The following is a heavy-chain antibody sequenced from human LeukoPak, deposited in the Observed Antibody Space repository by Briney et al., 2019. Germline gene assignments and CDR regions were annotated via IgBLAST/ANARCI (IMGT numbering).Heavy chain of an antibody. CDR3: ARITDFWSGYYPDS. V-gene: IGHV4-59*01. J-gene: IGHJ4*02. CDR2: IYYRGST. CDR1: GFTFSSYS. Sequence: GSLRLSCAASGFTFSSYSMNWIRQPPGKGLEWIGYIYYRGSTNYNSSLKSRVTISLDTSKNHFSLKLSSVTAADTAMYYCARITDFWSGYYPDSWGQGTLVTVSS. D-gene: IGHD3-3*01.